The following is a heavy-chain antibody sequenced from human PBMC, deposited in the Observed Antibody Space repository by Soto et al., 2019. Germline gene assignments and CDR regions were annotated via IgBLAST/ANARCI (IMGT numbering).Heavy chain of an antibody. V-gene: IGHV1-18*01. D-gene: IGHD3-16*02. Sequence: ASVKVSCKASGYTFTSYGISWVRQAPGQGLEWMGWISAYNGNTNYAQKLQGRVTMTTDTSTSTAYMELRSLRSDDTAVYYCAREAFYGYVWGSYRLKRYYYYGMDVWGQGTTVTVSS. CDR2: ISAYNGNT. CDR1: GYTFTSYG. J-gene: IGHJ6*02. CDR3: AREAFYGYVWGSYRLKRYYYYGMDV.